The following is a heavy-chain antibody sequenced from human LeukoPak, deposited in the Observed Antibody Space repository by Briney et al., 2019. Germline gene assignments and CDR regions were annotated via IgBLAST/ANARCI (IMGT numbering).Heavy chain of an antibody. CDR2: IYTSGST. CDR3: ARDGRPDS. J-gene: IGHJ4*02. Sequence: NSSETLSLTCTVSGGSISSGSYYWSWIRQPAGKGLEWIGRIYTSGSTNYNPSLKSRVTISVDTSKNQFSLKLSSVTAADTAVYYCARDGRPDSWGQGTLVTVSS. V-gene: IGHV4-61*02. CDR1: GGSISSGSYY. D-gene: IGHD2-15*01.